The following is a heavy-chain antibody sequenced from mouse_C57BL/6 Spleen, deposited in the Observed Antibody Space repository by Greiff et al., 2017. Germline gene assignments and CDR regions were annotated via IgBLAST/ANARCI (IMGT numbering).Heavy chain of an antibody. D-gene: IGHD1-1*01. J-gene: IGHJ3*01. Sequence: VQLQQSGPELVKPGASVKMSCKASGYTFTDYYMTWVKQSNGKGLEWIGEIYPSDGSTNYNQKFKGKATVTVDPSSSTAYRQRSSLTSEDSAVYYGASSGRFQLAYWGQGTPVTVS. CDR2: IYPSDGST. CDR3: ASSGRFQLAY. V-gene: IGHV1-39*01. CDR1: GYTFTDYY.